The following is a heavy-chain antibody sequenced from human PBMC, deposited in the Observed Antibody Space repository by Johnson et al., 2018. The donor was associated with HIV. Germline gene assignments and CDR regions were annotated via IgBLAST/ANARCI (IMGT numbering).Heavy chain of an antibody. D-gene: IGHD4-23*01. Sequence: QVQLVESGGGVVQPGRSLRLSCAASGFTFSSYGMHWVRQAPGKGLEWVAVIWYDGSNKDYADSVKGRFTISRDNSKNTLYLQMNSLRVEDTAVYYCAKSPGNGYGGNSGAFDIWGQGTMVTVSS. CDR1: GFTFSSYG. V-gene: IGHV3-33*06. CDR2: IWYDGSNK. J-gene: IGHJ3*02. CDR3: AKSPGNGYGGNSGAFDI.